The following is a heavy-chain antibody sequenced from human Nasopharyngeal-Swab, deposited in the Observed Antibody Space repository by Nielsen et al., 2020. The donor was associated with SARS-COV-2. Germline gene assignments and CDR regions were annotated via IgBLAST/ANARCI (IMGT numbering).Heavy chain of an antibody. CDR2: ISYDGSNE. CDR1: GFSFNTYG. D-gene: IGHD7-27*01. V-gene: IGHV3-30*03. CDR3: ARDRADTGGPHYYYGMDV. Sequence: GESLKISCAASGFSFNTYGVHWVRQAPGKGLEWVAVISYDGSNEYYADSVKGRLTISRDNSQSTLYLQMNSLRAEDTAVYYCARDRADTGGPHYYYGMDVWGQGTTVTVSS. J-gene: IGHJ6*02.